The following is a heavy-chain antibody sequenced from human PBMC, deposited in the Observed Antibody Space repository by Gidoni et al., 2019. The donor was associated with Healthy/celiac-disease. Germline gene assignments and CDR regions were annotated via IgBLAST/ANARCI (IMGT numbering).Heavy chain of an antibody. V-gene: IGHV3-33*01. CDR1: GFTFSCYG. CDR3: ARDFGVVVTTYAFDI. Sequence: QVQLVESGGGVVQPGRSLRLSCAASGFTFSCYGMHWVRQAPGKGLEWVAVIWYDGSNKYYADSVKGRFTISRDNSKNTLYLQMNSLRAEDTAVYYCARDFGVVVTTYAFDIWGQGTMVTVSS. CDR2: IWYDGSNK. D-gene: IGHD3-22*01. J-gene: IGHJ3*02.